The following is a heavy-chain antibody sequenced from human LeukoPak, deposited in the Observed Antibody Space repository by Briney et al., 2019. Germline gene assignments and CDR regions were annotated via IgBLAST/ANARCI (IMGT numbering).Heavy chain of an antibody. Sequence: SETLSLTCAVYGGSFSGYYWSWIRQPPGKGLEWIGEINHSGSTNYNPSLKSRVTISVDTSKNQFSLKLSSVTAADTAVYCCARVFYWFDPWGQGTLVTVSS. CDR1: GGSFSGYY. CDR2: INHSGST. J-gene: IGHJ5*02. V-gene: IGHV4-34*01. CDR3: ARVFYWFDP. D-gene: IGHD3-9*01.